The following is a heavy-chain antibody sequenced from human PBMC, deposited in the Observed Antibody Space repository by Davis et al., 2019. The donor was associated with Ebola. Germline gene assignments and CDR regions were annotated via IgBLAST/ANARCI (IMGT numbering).Heavy chain of an antibody. D-gene: IGHD3-22*01. CDR2: LKTEIIGRTT. Sequence: PAGSLRLSCAASGFSGFSFKDVWMSWVRQAPGKGLEWIGLLKTEIIGRTTEFAASVNGRYTISRDDSKDTLYLQVNDLKVEDTGVYYCTKVARVVSGGYYFDYWGQGTLVTVSS. CDR1: GFSGFSFKDVW. V-gene: IGHV3-15*01. CDR3: TKVARVVSGGYYFDY. J-gene: IGHJ4*02.